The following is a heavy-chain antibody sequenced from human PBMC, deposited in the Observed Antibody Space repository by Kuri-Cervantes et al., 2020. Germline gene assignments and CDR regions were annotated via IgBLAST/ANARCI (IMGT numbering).Heavy chain of an antibody. CDR1: GFTFSSYA. CDR2: IYQTGST. D-gene: IGHD2-2*01. V-gene: IGHV4-4*02. Sequence: GSLRLSCAASGFTFSSYAMHWVRQPPGKGLEWIGEIYQTGSTTYNPSLKSRVTISVDKSKNQFSLKLSSVTAADTAVYYCARGIPDCSSTSCSREGYYYYYMDVWGKGTTVTVSS. CDR3: ARGIPDCSSTSCSREGYYYYYMDV. J-gene: IGHJ6*03.